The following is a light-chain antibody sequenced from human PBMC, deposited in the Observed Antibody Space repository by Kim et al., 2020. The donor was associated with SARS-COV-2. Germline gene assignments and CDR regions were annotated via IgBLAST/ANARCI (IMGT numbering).Light chain of an antibody. CDR3: QQSNSLPRT. CDR1: QDISSW. V-gene: IGKV1-12*01. J-gene: IGKJ2*01. Sequence: SSAVGDRGTIPCRASQDISSWLAWYQQKPGKAPKVLIYAASSLRRGVPTRFSGSGSGTDFTLTISNLQPEDFATYYCQQSNSLPRTFGQGTKLEI. CDR2: AAS.